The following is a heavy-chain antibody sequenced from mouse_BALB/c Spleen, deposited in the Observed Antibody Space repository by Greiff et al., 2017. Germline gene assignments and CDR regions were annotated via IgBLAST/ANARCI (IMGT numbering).Heavy chain of an antibody. CDR2: IWAGGST. CDR3: ARDSPYGNYSYYYAMDY. CDR1: GFSLTSYG. V-gene: IGHV2-9*02. D-gene: IGHD2-1*01. J-gene: IGHJ4*01. Sequence: VKLMESGPGLVAPSQSLSITCTVSGFSLTSYGVHWVRQPPGKGLEWLGVIWAGGSTNYNSALMSRLSISKDNSKSQVFLKMNSLQTDDTAMYYCARDSPYGNYSYYYAMDYGGQGTSVTVSS.